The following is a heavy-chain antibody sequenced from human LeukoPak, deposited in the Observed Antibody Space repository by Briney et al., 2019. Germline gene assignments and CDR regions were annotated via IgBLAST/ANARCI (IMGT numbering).Heavy chain of an antibody. J-gene: IGHJ5*02. V-gene: IGHV3-7*05. CDR3: ARASDPWLQLT. CDR2: IKQDGSEK. Sequence: GGSLRLSCAASGFTFSNYWMIWVRQAPGKGLEWVGNIKQDGSEKRHADSVRGRFSISRDNAQTSLYLQMNSLRAEDTAVYYCARASDPWLQLTWGQGTLVTVSS. CDR1: GFTFSNYW. D-gene: IGHD5-24*01.